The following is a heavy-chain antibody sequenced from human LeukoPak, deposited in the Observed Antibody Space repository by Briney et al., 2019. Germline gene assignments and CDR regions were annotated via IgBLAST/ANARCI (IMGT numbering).Heavy chain of an antibody. J-gene: IGHJ4*02. CDR3: RVYLTSRDY. Sequence: PGGSLRLSCAASGFIFSTCDMHWVRQTPGQGLEWVAIISSEGNSQYYADSVKGRFTISRDNSKNTLYLQMNSLRAEDTAFYYCRVYLTSRDYWGQGSLVTVSS. CDR2: ISSEGNSQ. CDR1: GFIFSTCD. V-gene: IGHV3-30*03. D-gene: IGHD3-9*01.